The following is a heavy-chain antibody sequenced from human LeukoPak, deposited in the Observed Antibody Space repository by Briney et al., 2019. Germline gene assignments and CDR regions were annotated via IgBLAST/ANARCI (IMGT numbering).Heavy chain of an antibody. V-gene: IGHV4-39*01. CDR2: IYYSGNT. J-gene: IGHJ5*02. Sequence: SETLSLTCTVSGGSISSSNYYWGWIRQPPGKGLEWIGTIYYSGNTYYNPSLKSRVTISVDTSKNQFSLKLTSVTAADTAVYYCVRQASGYYPSYFDPWGQGTLVTVSS. CDR3: VRQASGYYPSYFDP. CDR1: GGSISSSNYY. D-gene: IGHD3-22*01.